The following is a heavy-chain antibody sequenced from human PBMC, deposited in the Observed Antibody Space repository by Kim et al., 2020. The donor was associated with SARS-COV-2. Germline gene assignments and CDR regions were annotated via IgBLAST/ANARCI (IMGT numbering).Heavy chain of an antibody. D-gene: IGHD6-13*01. CDR2: ISSSGSTI. CDR1: GFTFSIYE. CDR3: ARGGQQLVIGGYYFDY. J-gene: IGHJ4*02. V-gene: IGHV3-48*03. Sequence: GGSLRLSCAASGFTFSIYEMNWVRQAPGKGLEWVSYISSSGSTIYYADSVKGRFTISRDNAKNSLYLQMNSLRAEDTAVYYCARGGQQLVIGGYYFDYWGQGTLVTVSS.